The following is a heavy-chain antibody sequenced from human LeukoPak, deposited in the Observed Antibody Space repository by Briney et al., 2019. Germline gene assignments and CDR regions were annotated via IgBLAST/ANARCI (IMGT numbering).Heavy chain of an antibody. Sequence: PGGSLRLSCAASGFTFSSYSMNWVRQAPGKGLEWVSSISSSSSYIYYADSVKGRFTISRDNAKNSLYLQMNSLRAEDTAVYYCARASDKDYFWSGYLSSQLFDYWGQGTLVTVSS. CDR1: GFTFSSYS. D-gene: IGHD3-3*01. J-gene: IGHJ4*02. V-gene: IGHV3-21*01. CDR3: ARASDKDYFWSGYLSSQLFDY. CDR2: ISSSSSYI.